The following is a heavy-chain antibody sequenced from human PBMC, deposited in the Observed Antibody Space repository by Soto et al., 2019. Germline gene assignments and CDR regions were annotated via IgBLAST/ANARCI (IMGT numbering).Heavy chain of an antibody. CDR2: IYDTGNT. D-gene: IGHD1-1*01. CDR3: AKYRRSNEDGFTLDF. V-gene: IGHV4-59*01. Sequence: SETLSLTCTVSGGSISSYYWSWIRRPPGKGLEWIGYIYDTGNTYYNPSLESRLSMSVDTSKNQFSLRLTSVTTADTAVYYCAKYRRSNEDGFTLDFWGQGTLVTVSS. J-gene: IGHJ4*02. CDR1: GGSISSYY.